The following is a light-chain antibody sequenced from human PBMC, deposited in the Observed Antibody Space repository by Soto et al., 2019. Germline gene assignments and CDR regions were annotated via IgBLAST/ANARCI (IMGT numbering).Light chain of an antibody. J-gene: IGLJ1*01. V-gene: IGLV4-69*01. CDR3: QTWGTGYV. CDR2: LNSDGSH. CDR1: SGHSSYA. Sequence: QLVLTQSPSASASLGASVKLTCTLSSGHSSYAIPWHQQQPEKGHRYLMKLNSDGSHSTGDGIPDRFSGSSSGAERYLTISSLQSEAEADYCCQTWGTGYVFGTGTKLTVL.